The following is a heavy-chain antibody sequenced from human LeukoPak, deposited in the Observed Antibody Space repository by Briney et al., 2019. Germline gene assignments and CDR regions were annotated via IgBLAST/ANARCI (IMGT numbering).Heavy chain of an antibody. CDR1: GGSFSGYN. CDR2: INHSGST. D-gene: IGHD2-2*01. J-gene: IGHJ5*02. CDR3: ARGHPRYCSSTSCYGGWFDP. V-gene: IGHV4-34*01. Sequence: SETLSLTCAVYGGSFSGYNWSWIRQPPGKGLEWIGEINHSGSTNYNPSLKSRVTISVDTSKNQFSLKLSSVTAADTAVYYCARGHPRYCSSTSCYGGWFDPWGQGTLVTVSS.